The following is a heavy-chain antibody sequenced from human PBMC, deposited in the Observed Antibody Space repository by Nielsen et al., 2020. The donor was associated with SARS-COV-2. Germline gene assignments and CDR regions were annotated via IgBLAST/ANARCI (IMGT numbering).Heavy chain of an antibody. CDR1: GFTFNIYA. Sequence: GESLKISCAASGFTFNIYAMAWVHRAPGRGLQWVTTISANGGGTSYTDSVKGRFSISRDNSKNTLYLQMHSLRVEDTAVYYCAKDDVVRGDAFDIWGPGTMVTVSS. V-gene: IGHV3-23*01. CDR2: ISANGGGT. D-gene: IGHD3-10*01. CDR3: AKDDVVRGDAFDI. J-gene: IGHJ3*02.